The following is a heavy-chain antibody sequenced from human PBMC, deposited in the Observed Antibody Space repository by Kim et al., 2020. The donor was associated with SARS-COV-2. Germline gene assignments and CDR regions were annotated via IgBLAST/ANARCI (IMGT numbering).Heavy chain of an antibody. Sequence: SETLSLTCTVSGGSISSSSYYWGWIRQPPGKGLEWIGSIYSGGSTYYNPSLKSRLTISVDTSKNQFSLKLNSVTAADTAVYFCARVSFCSGDCYVWEHYYGMDVSGHGTTVTVS. CDR2: IYSGGST. D-gene: IGHD2-21*01. CDR1: GGSISSSSYY. V-gene: IGHV4-39*01. J-gene: IGHJ6*02. CDR3: ARVSFCSGDCYVWEHYYGMDV.